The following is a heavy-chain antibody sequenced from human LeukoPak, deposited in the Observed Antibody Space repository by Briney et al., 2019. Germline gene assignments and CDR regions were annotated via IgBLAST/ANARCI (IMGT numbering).Heavy chain of an antibody. CDR2: ISYEGSNI. V-gene: IGHV3-30*18. CDR1: GFTFNSHG. Sequence: GGSLRLSCTASGFTFNSHGMHWVRQAPGKGLEWVALISYEGSNIKYADSVKGRFTISRDNSKNTLYLQMNSLRAEDTALYYRAKRGFCSGGSCYSFHFDYWGQGTLVTVSS. D-gene: IGHD2-15*01. CDR3: AKRGFCSGGSCYSFHFDY. J-gene: IGHJ4*02.